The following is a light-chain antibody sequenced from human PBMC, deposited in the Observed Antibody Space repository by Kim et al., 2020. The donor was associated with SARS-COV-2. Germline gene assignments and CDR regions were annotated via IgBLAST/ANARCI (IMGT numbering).Light chain of an antibody. CDR1: SISSYY. J-gene: IGLJ2*01. Sequence: ALGQTVSITRQGDSISSYYASWYQQTRGPPLVLVNYGKNKRPAGTPECFAGSRAGNTALLTITGEAAEEADDYYCNSRGSSSHHLVFGGGTQLTVL. V-gene: IGLV3-19*01. CDR2: GKN. CDR3: NSRGSSSHHLV.